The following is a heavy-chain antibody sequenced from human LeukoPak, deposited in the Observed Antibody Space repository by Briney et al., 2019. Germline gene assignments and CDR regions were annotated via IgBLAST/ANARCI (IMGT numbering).Heavy chain of an antibody. CDR2: INSSGGST. CDR1: GYTFTSYY. D-gene: IGHD3-22*01. J-gene: IGHJ4*02. V-gene: IGHV1-46*01. CDR3: ARSIYSNYDSSGYYYFEY. Sequence: WASVKVSCKASGYTFTSYYMHWVRQAPGQGLEWMGIINSSGGSTSYAQKFQGRVTMTRDTSTSTVYMELSSLRSEDTAVYYCARSIYSNYDSSGYYYFEYWGQGTLVTVSS.